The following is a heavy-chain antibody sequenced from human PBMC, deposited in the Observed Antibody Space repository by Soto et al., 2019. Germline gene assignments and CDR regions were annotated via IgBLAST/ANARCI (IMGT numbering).Heavy chain of an antibody. D-gene: IGHD3-16*02. V-gene: IGHV3-33*01. CDR1: GFTFSSYG. Sequence: GGSLRLSCAASGFTFSSYGMHWVRQAPGKGLEWVAVIWYDGSNKYYADSVKGRFTISRDNSKNTLYLQMNSLRAEDTAVYYCAREELYVWGSYLDYWGQGTLVTVSS. CDR3: AREELYVWGSYLDY. J-gene: IGHJ4*02. CDR2: IWYDGSNK.